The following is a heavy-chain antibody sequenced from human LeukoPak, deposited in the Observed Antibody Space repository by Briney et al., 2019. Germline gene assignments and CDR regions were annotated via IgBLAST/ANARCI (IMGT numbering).Heavy chain of an antibody. CDR2: INAGNGNT. CDR3: ARSSHWNNDAFDI. J-gene: IGHJ3*02. D-gene: IGHD1-1*01. Sequence: ASVKVSCKASGYTFTSYAMHWVRQAPGQRLEWMGWINAGNGNTKYSQEFQGRVTITRDTSASTAYMELSSLRSEDMAVYYCARSSHWNNDAFDIWGQGTMVTVSS. V-gene: IGHV1-3*03. CDR1: GYTFTSYA.